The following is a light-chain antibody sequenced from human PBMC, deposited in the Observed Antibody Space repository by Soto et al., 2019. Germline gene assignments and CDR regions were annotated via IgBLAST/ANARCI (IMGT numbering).Light chain of an antibody. Sequence: ALTQPASVSGSPGQSITISCTGTSSDVGGYNYVSWYQHHPGKAPKLLIYEVSYRPSGVSDRFSGSKSANTASLTISGLQAEDEADYYCSSYTSGSLRVFGTGTKVTVL. CDR1: SSDVGGYNY. CDR2: EVS. J-gene: IGLJ1*01. CDR3: SSYTSGSLRV. V-gene: IGLV2-14*01.